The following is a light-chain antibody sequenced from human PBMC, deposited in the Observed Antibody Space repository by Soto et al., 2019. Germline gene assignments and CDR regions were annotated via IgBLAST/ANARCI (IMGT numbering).Light chain of an antibody. J-gene: IGLJ1*01. V-gene: IGLV2-23*01. CDR2: EGS. Sequence: SELTQPASVTVSPVESITISCTGTSSDVGSYNLVSWYQQHPGKAPKLMIYEGSKRPSGVSNRFSGSKSGNTASLTISGLQAEDEADYYCCSYAGSSTPYVFGTGTKVTVL. CDR3: CSYAGSSTPYV. CDR1: SSDVGSYNL.